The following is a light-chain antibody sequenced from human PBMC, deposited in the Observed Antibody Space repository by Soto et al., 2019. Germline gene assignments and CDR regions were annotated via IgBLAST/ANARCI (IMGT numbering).Light chain of an antibody. CDR1: QYINTR. Sequence: EIVLTQSPATLSSFPGDRVTLSCRASQYINTRLAWYQHRPGQSPRLLIYQTSLRATGIPDRFSGSGSGTDFTLTISRLEPEDFAVYFCQHYGNSLWTFGQGTKVDIK. V-gene: IGKV3-20*01. CDR3: QHYGNSLWT. J-gene: IGKJ1*01. CDR2: QTS.